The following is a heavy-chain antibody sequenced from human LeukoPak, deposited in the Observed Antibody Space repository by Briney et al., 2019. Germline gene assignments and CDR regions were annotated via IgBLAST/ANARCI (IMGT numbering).Heavy chain of an antibody. V-gene: IGHV4-4*07. Sequence: SETLSLTCSVSDGTFSLHYWTWIRQPPGKGLEYIGSILIRDSTKDNPSLKSRVSISLDTSKHQLSLKLRAVKDTDMAVYYCARGRRYGDYINYFDFWGPGTLVTVSS. CDR1: DGTFSLHY. CDR3: ARGRRYGDYINYFDF. CDR2: ILIRDST. D-gene: IGHD4-17*01. J-gene: IGHJ4*02.